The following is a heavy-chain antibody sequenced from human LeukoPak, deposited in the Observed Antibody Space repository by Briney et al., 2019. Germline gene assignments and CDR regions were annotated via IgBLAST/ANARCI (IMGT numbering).Heavy chain of an antibody. CDR2: IKEDGTET. D-gene: IGHD1-14*01. V-gene: IGHV3-7*01. CDR3: ARGASNRFDY. CDR1: GFMFSSNW. Sequence: GGSLRLSCAASGFMFSSNWMSWVRLAPGKGLEWVANIKEDGTETYYVDSVKGRFTISRDNAKNTLYLQMNSLRGEDTAVYYCARGASNRFDYWGQGTLVTVSS. J-gene: IGHJ4*02.